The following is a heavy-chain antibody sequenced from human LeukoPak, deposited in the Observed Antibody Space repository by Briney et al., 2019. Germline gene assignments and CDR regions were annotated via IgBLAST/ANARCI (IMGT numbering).Heavy chain of an antibody. J-gene: IGHJ4*02. CDR1: GFTFSSYA. CDR3: ARGGDFWSGYYPLFDY. D-gene: IGHD3-3*01. CDR2: ISYDGSNK. Sequence: GRSLRLSCAASGFTFSSYAMHWVRQAPGKGLEWVAVISYDGSNKYCADSVKGRFTISRDNSKNTLYLQMNSLRAEDTAVYYCARGGDFWSGYYPLFDYWGQGTLVTVSS. V-gene: IGHV3-30*01.